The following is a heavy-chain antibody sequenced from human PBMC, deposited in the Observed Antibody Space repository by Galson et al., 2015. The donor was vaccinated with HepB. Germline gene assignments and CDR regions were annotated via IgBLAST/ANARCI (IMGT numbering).Heavy chain of an antibody. CDR1: GFTFSSYG. D-gene: IGHD6-13*01. Sequence: SLRLSCAASGFTFSSYGMHWVRQAPGKGLEWVAVISYDGSNKYYADSVKGRFTISRDNSKNTLYLQMNSLRAEDTAVYYCAKSVASIAAAGTHWGQGTLVTISS. J-gene: IGHJ4*02. V-gene: IGHV3-30*18. CDR2: ISYDGSNK. CDR3: AKSVASIAAAGTH.